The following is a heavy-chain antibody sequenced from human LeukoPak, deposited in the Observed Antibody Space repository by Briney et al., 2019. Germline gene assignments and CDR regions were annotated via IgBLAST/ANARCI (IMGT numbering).Heavy chain of an antibody. D-gene: IGHD3-22*01. CDR3: ARAREKCDSSGYYDY. CDR1: GFPFDDYG. J-gene: IGHJ4*02. Sequence: GGSLRLSCAASGFPFDDYGMSGVRQAPGKGLEWVSGIIWNGGSTGYADSVKGRFTISRDNAKNSLYLQMNSLRAEDTALYYCARAREKCDSSGYYDYWGQGTLVTVSS. V-gene: IGHV3-20*04. CDR2: IIWNGGST.